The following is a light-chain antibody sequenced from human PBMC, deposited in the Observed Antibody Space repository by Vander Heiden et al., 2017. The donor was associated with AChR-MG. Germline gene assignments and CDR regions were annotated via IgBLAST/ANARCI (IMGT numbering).Light chain of an antibody. Sequence: DIQMTQSPSTLSASVGDRVTITCRASRNIITWLAWYQQKPGKAPQILIYDASTLKSGVASRFSGSGSGTDFTLAISSLQPDDVATYYCQQYDSYPWTFGQGTKVEI. CDR3: QQYDSYPWT. CDR2: DAS. J-gene: IGKJ1*01. V-gene: IGKV1-5*01. CDR1: RNIITW.